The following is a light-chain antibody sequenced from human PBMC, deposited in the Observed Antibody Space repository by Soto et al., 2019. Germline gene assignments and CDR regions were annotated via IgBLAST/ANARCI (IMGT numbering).Light chain of an antibody. CDR3: QQSYSTPQFT. CDR1: QSICSY. J-gene: IGKJ3*01. V-gene: IGKV1-39*01. Sequence: DIQMTQSPSSLSASVGDRVTITCRASQSICSYLNWYQQKPGKAPKLLIYAASSLQSGVPSTFSGSGSGTDFTLTISSLQPEDFATYYCQQSYSTPQFTFGPGTKVDIK. CDR2: AAS.